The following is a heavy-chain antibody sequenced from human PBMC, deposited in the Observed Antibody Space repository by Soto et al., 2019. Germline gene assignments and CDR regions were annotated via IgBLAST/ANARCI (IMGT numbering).Heavy chain of an antibody. Sequence: EVAVEVCWKASGYGFGSCPRCWVLQGPGQRRECMGWINSGYVNTKSSKKLKGRVTMTTDTSTSTAYMELRSLRSDDTAVYYCARDRMVPPDSRWSAPWGKGTLVTVYS. CDR1: GYGFGSCP. J-gene: IGHJ5*02. D-gene: IGHD6-13*01. V-gene: IGHV1-3*01. CDR2: INSGYVNT. CDR3: ARDRMVPPDSRWSAP.